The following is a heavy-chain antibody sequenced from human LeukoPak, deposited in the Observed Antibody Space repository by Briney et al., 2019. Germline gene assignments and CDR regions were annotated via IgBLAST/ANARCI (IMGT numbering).Heavy chain of an antibody. J-gene: IGHJ4*02. V-gene: IGHV3-30*04. CDR3: AKGSGATRPYYFDY. Sequence: GGSLRLSCAASGFTFSSYTMHWVRQAPGKGLEWVAVISYDGNDKYYADSVKGRFSISRDNSKNTLFLQMSSLRAEDTAVYYCAKGSGATRPYYFDYWGQGTLVTVSS. CDR1: GFTFSSYT. CDR2: ISYDGNDK. D-gene: IGHD2-21*01.